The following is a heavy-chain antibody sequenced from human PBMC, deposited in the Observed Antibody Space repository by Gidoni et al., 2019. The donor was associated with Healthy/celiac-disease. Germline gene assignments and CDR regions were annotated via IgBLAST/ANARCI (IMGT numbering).Heavy chain of an antibody. CDR3: ARTTLRWFDP. J-gene: IGHJ5*02. D-gene: IGHD1-1*01. V-gene: IGHV4-31*03. CDR2: IYYSGST. Sequence: ESGPGLVKPSQTLSLTCTVSGGSISSGGYYWSWSRQHPGKGLEWLGYIYYSGSTSSNPSLKSRVTISVDTSKNQFSLKLSSVTAADTAVYYCARTTLRWFDPWGQGTLVTVSS. CDR1: GGSISSGGYY.